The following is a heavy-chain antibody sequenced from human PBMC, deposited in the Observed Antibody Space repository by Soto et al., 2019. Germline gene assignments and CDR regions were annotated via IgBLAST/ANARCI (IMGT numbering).Heavy chain of an antibody. Sequence: QVQLVQSGAEVKKPGASVKVSCKASGYTFTSYAMHWVRQAPGQRLEWMGWINAGNGNTKYSQKFQGRVTITRDTSASTAYMELSSLRSEDTAVYYCARGIAAAGTGGYWGQGTLVTVSS. CDR1: GYTFTSYA. V-gene: IGHV1-3*01. CDR3: ARGIAAAGTGGY. J-gene: IGHJ4*02. D-gene: IGHD6-13*01. CDR2: INAGNGNT.